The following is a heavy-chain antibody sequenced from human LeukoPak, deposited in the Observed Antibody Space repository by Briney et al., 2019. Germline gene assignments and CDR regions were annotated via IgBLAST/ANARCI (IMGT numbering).Heavy chain of an antibody. D-gene: IGHD1-1*01. CDR2: IIPIFGIA. CDR3: ARDRGTGTSEGGIDY. Sequence: SVKVSCKAFGGTFSSYAISWVRQAPGQGLEWMGRIIPIFGIANYAQKFQGRVTITADKSTSTAYMELSSLRSEDTAVYYCARDRGTGTSEGGIDYWGQGTLVTVSS. J-gene: IGHJ4*02. V-gene: IGHV1-69*04. CDR1: GGTFSSYA.